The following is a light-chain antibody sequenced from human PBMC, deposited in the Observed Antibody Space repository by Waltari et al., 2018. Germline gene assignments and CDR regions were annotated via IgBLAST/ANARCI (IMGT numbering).Light chain of an antibody. V-gene: IGLV7-43*01. CDR1: TGAVTSGHS. J-gene: IGLJ3*02. Sequence: QTVVTQEPSLTVSPGGTVTLTCASSTGAVTSGHSPNWFQQKPGPAPRAPIYSTTNKHSLTPARFSASLLGDKAALTLSGVQPEDEAEYYCLLYSEDAWVFGGGTKLTVL. CDR2: STT. CDR3: LLYSEDAWV.